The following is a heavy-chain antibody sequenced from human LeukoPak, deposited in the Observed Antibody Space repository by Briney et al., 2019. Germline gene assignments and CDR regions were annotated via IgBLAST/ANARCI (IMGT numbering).Heavy chain of an antibody. Sequence: GGSLRLSCAASGFTVSSNYMNWVRQAPGKGLEWVSSISSSSSYIYYADSVKGRFTISRDNAKNSLYLQMNSLRAEDTAVYYCAREVAVPFDYWGQGTLVTVSS. CDR2: ISSSSSYI. CDR1: GFTVSSNY. V-gene: IGHV3-21*01. D-gene: IGHD6-19*01. J-gene: IGHJ4*02. CDR3: AREVAVPFDY.